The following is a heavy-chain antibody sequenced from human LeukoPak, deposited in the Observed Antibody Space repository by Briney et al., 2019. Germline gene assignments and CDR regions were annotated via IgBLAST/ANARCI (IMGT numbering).Heavy chain of an antibody. CDR3: ARDRIAVAGTLYGMDV. D-gene: IGHD6-19*01. Sequence: GGSLRLSCAASGFTFSSYAMSWVRQAPGKGLEWVSAISGSGGSTYYADSVKGRFTISRDNSKNTLYLQMNSLRAEDTAVYYCARDRIAVAGTLYGMDVWGQGTTVTVSS. CDR2: ISGSGGST. V-gene: IGHV3-23*01. CDR1: GFTFSSYA. J-gene: IGHJ6*02.